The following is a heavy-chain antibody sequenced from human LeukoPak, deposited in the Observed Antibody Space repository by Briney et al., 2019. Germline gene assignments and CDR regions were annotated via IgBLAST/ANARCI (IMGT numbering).Heavy chain of an antibody. CDR1: GFTFSSYS. J-gene: IGHJ4*02. CDR2: ISSSSSYI. V-gene: IGHV3-21*01. CDR3: ARGTMDTAMVCDY. Sequence: PGGSLPLSCAASGFTFSSYSMNWLRQAPGKGLAGVSSISSSSSYIYYAASVKGRFTISRDNAKHSLYLQMNSLRAEDTSVSYCARGTMDTAMVCDYWGQGTLVTVSS. D-gene: IGHD5-18*01.